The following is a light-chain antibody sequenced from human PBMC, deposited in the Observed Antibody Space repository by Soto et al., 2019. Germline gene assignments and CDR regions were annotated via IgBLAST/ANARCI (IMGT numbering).Light chain of an antibody. V-gene: IGKV1-5*01. CDR1: QSISSW. J-gene: IGKJ2*01. CDR3: QQYNSYPYT. CDR2: DVS. Sequence: DIQMTQSPSTLSASVGDRVTITCRASQSISSWLAWYQQEPGKAPKLLIYDVSSLESGVPSRFSGSGSETEFTLTISSLQPDDFATYFCQQYNSYPYTFGQGTKLEIK.